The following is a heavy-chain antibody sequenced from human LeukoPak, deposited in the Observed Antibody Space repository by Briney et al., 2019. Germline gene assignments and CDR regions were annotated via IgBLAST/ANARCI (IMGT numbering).Heavy chain of an antibody. CDR1: GFTFSSYG. CDR2: ISFDGSNK. D-gene: IGHD6-13*01. V-gene: IGHV3-30*18. J-gene: IGHJ4*02. Sequence: GGSLRLSCAASGFTFSSYGMHWVRQAPGKGLEWVAVISFDGSNKYYADSVKGRFSISRDNSKNTLYLQMNSLRTEDTAVYYCAKRMGPSIAAADLDYWGQGTLVTVSS. CDR3: AKRMGPSIAAADLDY.